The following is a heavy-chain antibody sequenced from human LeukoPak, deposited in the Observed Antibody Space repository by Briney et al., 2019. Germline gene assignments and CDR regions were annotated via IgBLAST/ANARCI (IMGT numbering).Heavy chain of an antibody. CDR2: MNPNSGNT. CDR3: ARVRGGYGLRRVHTYYFDY. D-gene: IGHD5-18*01. Sequence: GASVKVSCKASGYTFTSYDINWVRQATGQGLEWMGWMNPNSGNTGYAQKFQGRVTMTRNTSISTAYMELSSLRSEDTAVYYCARVRGGYGLRRVHTYYFDYWGQGTLVTVSS. CDR1: GYTFTSYD. V-gene: IGHV1-8*01. J-gene: IGHJ4*02.